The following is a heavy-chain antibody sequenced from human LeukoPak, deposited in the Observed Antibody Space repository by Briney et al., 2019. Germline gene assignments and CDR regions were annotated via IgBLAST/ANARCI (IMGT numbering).Heavy chain of an antibody. J-gene: IGHJ4*02. CDR2: INQDGSEK. Sequence: PGGSLRLSCAASGFTFSSYGMHWVRQAPGKGLEWVANINQDGSEKYYVDSVKGRFTISRDNAKNSLYLQMNSLRAEDTAMYYCARGGIASPGKTSLWDWGQGTLVTVSS. D-gene: IGHD6-13*01. V-gene: IGHV3-7*01. CDR3: ARGGIASPGKTSLWD. CDR1: GFTFSSYG.